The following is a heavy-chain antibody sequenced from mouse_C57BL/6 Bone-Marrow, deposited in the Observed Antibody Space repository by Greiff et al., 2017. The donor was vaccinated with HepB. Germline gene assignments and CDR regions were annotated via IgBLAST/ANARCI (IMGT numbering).Heavy chain of an antibody. CDR1: GYTFTDYY. Sequence: VQLQQSGPELVKPGASVKISCKASGYTFTDYYMNWVKQSHGKSLEWIGDINPNNGGTSYNQKFKGKATLTVDKSSSTAYMELRSLTSEDSAVYYCASIYDGYHYAMDYWGQGTSVTVSS. CDR2: INPNNGGT. CDR3: ASIYDGYHYAMDY. D-gene: IGHD2-3*01. V-gene: IGHV1-26*01. J-gene: IGHJ4*01.